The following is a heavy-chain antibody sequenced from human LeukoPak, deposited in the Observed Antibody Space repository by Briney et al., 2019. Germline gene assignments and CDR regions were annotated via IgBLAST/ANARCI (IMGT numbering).Heavy chain of an antibody. D-gene: IGHD3-22*01. CDR1: GFTFSSYA. CDR2: ISGSGGST. CDR3: AKSYYDSSGYYPFPFDY. Sequence: GGSLRLSCAASGFTFSSYAMSWVRQAPGKGLEWVSAISGSGGSTYCADSVKSRFTISRDNSKNTLYLQMNSLRAEDTAVYYCAKSYYDSSGYYPFPFDYWGQGTLVTVSS. J-gene: IGHJ4*02. V-gene: IGHV3-23*01.